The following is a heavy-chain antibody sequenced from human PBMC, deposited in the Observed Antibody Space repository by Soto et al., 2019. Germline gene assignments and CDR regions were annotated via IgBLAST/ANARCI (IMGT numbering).Heavy chain of an antibody. CDR2: IYYSGST. J-gene: IGHJ4*02. V-gene: IGHV4-59*01. D-gene: IGHD5-12*01. Sequence: SETLSLTCTVSGGSISSYYWSWIRQPPGKGLEWIGYIYYSGSTNYNPSLKSRVTISVDTSKNQFSLKLSSVTAADTAVYYCARDREYSGYDFHFDYWGQGTLVTVSS. CDR3: ARDREYSGYDFHFDY. CDR1: GGSISSYY.